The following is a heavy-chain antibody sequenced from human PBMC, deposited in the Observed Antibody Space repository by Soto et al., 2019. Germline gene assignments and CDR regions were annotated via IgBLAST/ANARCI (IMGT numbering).Heavy chain of an antibody. D-gene: IGHD3-22*01. Sequence: GGPVEVYCKGSRGTLRRYTINWVGPAPGKGVEWMGRIIPILGIANYAQKFQGRVTITADKSTSTAYMELSSLRSEDTAVYYCAREYYYDSSGNKDYYYGMDVWGQGTTVTVSS. J-gene: IGHJ6*02. CDR1: RGTLRRYT. CDR3: AREYYYDSSGNKDYYYGMDV. V-gene: IGHV1-69*04. CDR2: IIPILGIA.